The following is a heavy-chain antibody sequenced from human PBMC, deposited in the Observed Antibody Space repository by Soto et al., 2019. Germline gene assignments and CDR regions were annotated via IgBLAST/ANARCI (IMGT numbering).Heavy chain of an antibody. D-gene: IGHD3-22*01. CDR1: GGSFSGYY. CDR3: ARVMAMIVLLGRSAPAINSLDS. V-gene: IGHV4-34*01. J-gene: IGHJ4*02. CDR2: INPSGNT. Sequence: SETLSLTCAVYGGSFSGYYWTWIRQPPGKGLEWIGEINPSGNTNYNPSLKSRVTISVDTSKNQFSLKLNSMTAADTAVYYCARVMAMIVLLGRSAPAINSLDSWGQGT.